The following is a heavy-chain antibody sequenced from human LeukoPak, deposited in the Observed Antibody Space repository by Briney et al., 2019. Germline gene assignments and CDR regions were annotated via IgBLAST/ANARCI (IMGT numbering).Heavy chain of an antibody. V-gene: IGHV1-69*13. CDR2: IIPIFGTA. Sequence: ASVKVSCKASGGTFSSYAISWVRQAPGQGLEWMGGIIPIFGTANYAQKFQGRVTITADESTSTAYMELSSLRSEDTAVYYCARVHYDIFSAFDIWGQGTMVTVSS. CDR1: GGTFSSYA. CDR3: ARVHYDIFSAFDI. J-gene: IGHJ3*02. D-gene: IGHD3-9*01.